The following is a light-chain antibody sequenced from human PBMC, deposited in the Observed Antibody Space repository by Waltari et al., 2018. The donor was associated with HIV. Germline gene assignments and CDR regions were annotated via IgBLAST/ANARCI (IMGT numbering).Light chain of an antibody. V-gene: IGKV3-15*01. CDR3: QQYNNWPPGYT. Sequence: ETVMTQSPATLFVSPGETATLLCRASQSISCDLAWYQQKPGQAPRLPMYDASTRATGIPARFSGSGSGTEFTLTISSLQSEDFAVYYCQQYNNWPPGYTFGQGTKLQIK. J-gene: IGKJ2*01. CDR2: DAS. CDR1: QSISCD.